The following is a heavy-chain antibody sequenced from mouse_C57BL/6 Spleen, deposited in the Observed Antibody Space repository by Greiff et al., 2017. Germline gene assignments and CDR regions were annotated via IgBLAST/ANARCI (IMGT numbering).Heavy chain of an antibody. D-gene: IGHD1-1*01. Sequence: EVKLMESGPELVKPGASVKISCKASGYSFTDYNMNWVKQSNGKSLEWIGVINPNYGTTSYNQKFKGKATLTVDQSSSTAYMQLNSLTSEDSAVYYCVYGSSLYAMDYWGQGTSVTVSS. CDR2: INPNYGTT. CDR1: GYSFTDYN. V-gene: IGHV1-39*01. CDR3: VYGSSLYAMDY. J-gene: IGHJ4*01.